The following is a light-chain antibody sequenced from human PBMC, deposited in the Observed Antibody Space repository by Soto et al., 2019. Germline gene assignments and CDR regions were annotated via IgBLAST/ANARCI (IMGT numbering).Light chain of an antibody. CDR3: QQVKSFLPLT. CDR1: QSISSW. CDR2: KAS. Sequence: DIQMTQSPSTLSASVGDRVTITCRASQSISSWLAWYQQKPGKAPKLLIYKASSLESGVPSRFSGSGSGTEFTLTISSLQAEDFATYYCQQVKSFLPLTFGGGTKVDIK. V-gene: IGKV1-5*03. J-gene: IGKJ4*01.